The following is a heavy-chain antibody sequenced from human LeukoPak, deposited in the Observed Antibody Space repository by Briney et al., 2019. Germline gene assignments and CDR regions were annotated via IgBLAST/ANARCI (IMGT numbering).Heavy chain of an antibody. CDR3: ARNIRGYSYGYDY. CDR2: IIPILGIA. CDR1: GGTFSSYA. Sequence: SVKVSCKASGGTFSSYAISWVRQAPGQGLEWMGRIIPILGIANYAQKFQGRVTITADKSTSTAYMELSSLRFEDTAVYYCARNIRGYSYGYDYWGQGTLATVSS. D-gene: IGHD5-18*01. J-gene: IGHJ4*02. V-gene: IGHV1-69*04.